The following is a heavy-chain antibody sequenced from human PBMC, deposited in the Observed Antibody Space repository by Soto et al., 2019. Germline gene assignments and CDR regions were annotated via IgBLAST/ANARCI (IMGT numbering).Heavy chain of an antibody. CDR3: ARLRRIAARPRNNWFDP. CDR2: MNPNSGNT. V-gene: IGHV1-8*01. D-gene: IGHD6-6*01. J-gene: IGHJ5*02. Sequence: ASVKDSCKASGYTFTSYDINLVRQATGQGLEWMGWMNPNSGNTGYAQKFQGRVTMTRNTSISTAYMELSRLRSEDTAVYYCARLRRIAARPRNNWFDPWGQGTLVTVSS. CDR1: GYTFTSYD.